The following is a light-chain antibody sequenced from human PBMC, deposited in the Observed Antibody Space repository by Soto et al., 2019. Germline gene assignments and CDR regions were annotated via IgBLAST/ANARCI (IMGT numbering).Light chain of an antibody. J-gene: IGLJ1*01. CDR2: NVY. V-gene: IGLV2-14*03. Sequence: QSLLTQPASVSGSPEQSITISFTRTNSNVGSYNYFSWHQQHPGKAPKLMIYNVYDRPSGISNRFSASKSGNTASLTISGLQGEDEADYYCSSYTISRTYVFGSGTKVTVL. CDR1: NSNVGSYNY. CDR3: SSYTISRTYV.